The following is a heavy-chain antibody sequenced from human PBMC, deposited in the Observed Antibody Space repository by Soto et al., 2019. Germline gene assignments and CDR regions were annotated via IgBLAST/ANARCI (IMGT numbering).Heavy chain of an antibody. D-gene: IGHD2-2*01. CDR3: ARAVPAAMYFDY. V-gene: IGHV1-3*01. Sequence: QVQLVQSGAEVKKPGASVKVSCKASGYTFTSYAMHWVRQAPGQRLEWMGWINAGNGNTKYSQKFQGRVTITRDTSASTAYMELSSLRSEDTAVYYCARAVPAAMYFDYWGQGTLVTVYS. J-gene: IGHJ4*02. CDR2: INAGNGNT. CDR1: GYTFTSYA.